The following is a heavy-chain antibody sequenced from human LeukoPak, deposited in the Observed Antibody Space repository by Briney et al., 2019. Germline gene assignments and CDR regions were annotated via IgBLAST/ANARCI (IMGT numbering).Heavy chain of an antibody. D-gene: IGHD3-22*01. CDR1: GFTFSSYA. CDR2: ISYDGSNK. J-gene: IGHJ4*02. V-gene: IGHV3-30-3*01. CDR3: AREFYDSSGYSFDY. Sequence: GGSLRLSCAASGFTFSSYAMHWVRQAPGKGLEWVAVISYDGSNKYYADSVKGRFTISRDNSKNTLYLQMNSLRAEVTAVYYCAREFYDSSGYSFDYWGQGTLVTVSS.